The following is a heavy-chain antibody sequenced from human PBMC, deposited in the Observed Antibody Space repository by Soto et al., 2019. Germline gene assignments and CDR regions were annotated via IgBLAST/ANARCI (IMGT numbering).Heavy chain of an antibody. J-gene: IGHJ5*02. CDR3: ARGFRIIRWFDP. V-gene: IGHV4-34*01. Sequence: PGGSLRISCAACGFTFSSYAMSGIRQPPGKGLEWIGEINHSGSTNYNPSLKSRVTISVDTSKNQFSLKLSSVTAADTAVYYCARGFRIIRWFDPWGQGTLVTVSS. CDR2: INHSGST. CDR1: GFTFSSYA. D-gene: IGHD2-15*01.